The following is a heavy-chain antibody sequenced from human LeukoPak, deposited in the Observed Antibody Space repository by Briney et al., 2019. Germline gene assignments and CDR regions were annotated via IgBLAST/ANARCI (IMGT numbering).Heavy chain of an antibody. CDR3: ARVVAARSLYYFDY. Sequence: GGCLRLSCAASGFTFSSYSMNWVRQAPGKWLGWVSSISSSSSYIDYADSVKGRFTISRDNAKNSLYLQMNSLRAEDTAVYYCARVVAARSLYYFDYWGQGTLVTVSS. D-gene: IGHD6-6*01. V-gene: IGHV3-21*01. CDR2: ISSSSSYI. J-gene: IGHJ4*02. CDR1: GFTFSSYS.